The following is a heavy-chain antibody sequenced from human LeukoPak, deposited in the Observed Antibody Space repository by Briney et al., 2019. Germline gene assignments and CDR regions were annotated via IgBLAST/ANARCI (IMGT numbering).Heavy chain of an antibody. CDR1: GGSISSYY. D-gene: IGHD5-18*01. V-gene: IGHV4-59*01. CDR2: IYYSGST. CDR3: ARTSGYSYGYGFDY. Sequence: KASETLSLTCTVSGGSISSYYWSWIRQPPGKGLEWIGYIYYSGSTNYNPSPKSRVTISVDTSKNQFSLKLSSVTAADTAVYYCARTSGYSYGYGFDYWGQGTLVTVSS. J-gene: IGHJ4*02.